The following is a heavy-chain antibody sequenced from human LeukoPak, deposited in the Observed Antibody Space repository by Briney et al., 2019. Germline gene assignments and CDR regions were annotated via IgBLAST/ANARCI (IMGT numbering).Heavy chain of an antibody. J-gene: IGHJ6*02. Sequence: SETLSLTCAVSGYSISSGYYWGWIRQPPGKGLEWIGSIYHSGSTYYNLSLKSRVTISVDTSKNQFSLKLSSVTAADTAVYYCAKHLSGRFPVTWGYYYYYGMDVWGQGTPVTVSS. D-gene: IGHD1-26*01. CDR2: IYHSGST. CDR3: AKHLSGRFPVTWGYYYYYGMDV. CDR1: GYSISSGYY. V-gene: IGHV4-38-2*01.